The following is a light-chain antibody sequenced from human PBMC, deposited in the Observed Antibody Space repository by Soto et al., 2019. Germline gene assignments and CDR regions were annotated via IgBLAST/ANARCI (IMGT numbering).Light chain of an antibody. Sequence: DIQMTQSPSTLSASVGDRVTITCRASQSISSWLAWYQQKPGKAPKLLIYDASSLESGVPSRFSGSGSGTDFTLTISSLEPEDFAVYYCQQRSNWPRNTFGQGTRLEIK. J-gene: IGKJ5*01. CDR3: QQRSNWPRNT. V-gene: IGKV1-5*01. CDR1: QSISSW. CDR2: DAS.